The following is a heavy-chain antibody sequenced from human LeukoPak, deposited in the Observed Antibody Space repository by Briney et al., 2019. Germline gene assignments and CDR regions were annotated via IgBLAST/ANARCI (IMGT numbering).Heavy chain of an antibody. Sequence: GGSLRLSCAASGFTFSSYAMSWVRQAPGKGLEWVSAISGSGGSTYYADSVKGRFTISRDNSKNTLYLQMNSLRAEDTAVHYCAKGKVVVITFDAFDIWGQGTMVTVSS. CDR1: GFTFSSYA. CDR3: AKGKVVVITFDAFDI. CDR2: ISGSGGST. V-gene: IGHV3-23*01. D-gene: IGHD3-22*01. J-gene: IGHJ3*02.